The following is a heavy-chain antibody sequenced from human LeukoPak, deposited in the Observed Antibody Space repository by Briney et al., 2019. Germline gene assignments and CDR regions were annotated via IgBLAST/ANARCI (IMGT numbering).Heavy chain of an antibody. V-gene: IGHV3-7*01. D-gene: IGHD6-13*01. CDR1: GFTFSSYW. J-gene: IGHJ4*02. CDR3: ARDQRSSSFDY. Sequence: GGSLRLSCAASGFTFSSYWMSWVRQAPGKGLEWVANIKQDGSEKYYVDSVKGRFTISRDNAKNSLYLQTNSLRAEDTAVYYCARDQRSSSFDYWGQGTLVTVSS. CDR2: IKQDGSEK.